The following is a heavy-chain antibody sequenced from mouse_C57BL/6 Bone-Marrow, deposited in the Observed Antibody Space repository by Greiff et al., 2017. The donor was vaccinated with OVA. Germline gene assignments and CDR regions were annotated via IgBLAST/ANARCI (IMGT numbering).Heavy chain of an antibody. Sequence: QVQLQQSGPGLVQPSQCLSLTCTASGFSLTSYGVHWVRQSPGKGLEWLGEIWRGGSTDNNAAMMSRLSITKDNTKSQVFFIMNSLQADDTAIYYCATSYGSSYSYYAMDYWGQGTSVTVSS. CDR1: GFSLTSYG. CDR3: ATSYGSSYSYYAMDY. D-gene: IGHD1-1*01. CDR2: IWRGGST. J-gene: IGHJ4*01. V-gene: IGHV2-5*01.